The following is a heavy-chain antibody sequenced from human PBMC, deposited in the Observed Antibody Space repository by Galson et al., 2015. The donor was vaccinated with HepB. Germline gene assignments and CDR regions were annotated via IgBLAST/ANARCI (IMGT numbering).Heavy chain of an antibody. CDR3: AKGRGSGSYSMLS. Sequence: SPRLSCAASGFPFSDYAMIWVRQAPGKGLEWVSSISGSGGSAHYADSVKGRFTISRDNSKNTMFLQMNSLRDEDTAIYYCAKGRGSGSYSMLSWGQGALVTVPS. J-gene: IGHJ4*02. CDR2: ISGSGGSA. V-gene: IGHV3-23*01. CDR1: GFPFSDYA. D-gene: IGHD3-10*01.